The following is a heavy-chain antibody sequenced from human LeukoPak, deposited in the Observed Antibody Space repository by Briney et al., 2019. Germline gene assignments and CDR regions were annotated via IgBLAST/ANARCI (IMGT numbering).Heavy chain of an antibody. CDR2: TDYSGST. CDR3: ARAGPDCGVTRCYAISAYYYYGMDV. J-gene: IGHJ6*02. Sequence: PSETLSLTCTVSGGSISRYYWSWIRQSPGKGLEWIGYTDYSGSTSYNPYLKSRVTMSVDTSKNDFSLKLTSVTAADTAVYYCARAGPDCGVTRCYAISAYYYYGMDVWGQGTTVTVSS. CDR1: GGSISRYY. V-gene: IGHV4-59*01. D-gene: IGHD2-2*01.